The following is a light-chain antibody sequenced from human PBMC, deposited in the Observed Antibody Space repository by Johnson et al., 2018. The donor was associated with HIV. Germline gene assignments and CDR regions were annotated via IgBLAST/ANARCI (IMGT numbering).Light chain of an antibody. CDR3: GTWDSSLSAYV. CDR2: DSY. J-gene: IGLJ1*01. Sequence: QSVLTQPPSVSAAPGQKVTISCSGSSSNIGNNYVSWYQQLPGTAPKLLIYDSYSRPSGIPDRFSGSKSGTSATLGITGLQTGDEADYYCGTWDSSLSAYVCGTGTNVTAL. CDR1: SSNIGNNY. V-gene: IGLV1-51*01.